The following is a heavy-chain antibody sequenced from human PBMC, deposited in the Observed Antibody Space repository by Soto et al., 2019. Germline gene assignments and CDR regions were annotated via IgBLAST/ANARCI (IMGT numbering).Heavy chain of an antibody. J-gene: IGHJ4*02. D-gene: IGHD3-22*01. V-gene: IGHV3-30*18. CDR3: AKDLRFGYYYDSSGPFDY. CDR2: ISYDGSNK. CDR1: GFTFSSYG. Sequence: HPGGSLRLSCAASGFTFSSYGMHWVRQAPGKGLEWVAVISYDGSNKYYADSVKGRFTISRDNSKNTLYLQMNSLRAEDTAVYYCAKDLRFGYYYDSSGPFDYWGQGTLVTVSS.